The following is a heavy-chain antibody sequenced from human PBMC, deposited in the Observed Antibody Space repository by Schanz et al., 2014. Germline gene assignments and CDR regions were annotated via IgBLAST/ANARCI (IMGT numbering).Heavy chain of an antibody. J-gene: IGHJ4*02. CDR3: ARDQSPYTNSSDVRYFDY. V-gene: IGHV1-3*01. Sequence: QVQLVQSGAELRKPGASVKVSCKASGYSFISHAIHWVRQAPGQRLEWMGWINAANGNTRYSQKFQGRVTITRDTSASTAYMELTSLRSEDTAVYYCARDQSPYTNSSDVRYFDYWGQGTLXTVSS. CDR2: INAANGNT. CDR1: GYSFISHA. D-gene: IGHD6-6*01.